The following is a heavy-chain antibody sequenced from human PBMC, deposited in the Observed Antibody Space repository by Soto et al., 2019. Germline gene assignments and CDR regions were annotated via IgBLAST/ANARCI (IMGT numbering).Heavy chain of an antibody. D-gene: IGHD1-26*01. V-gene: IGHV4-59*01. CDR1: GGSISGYY. CDR3: ARRYGGNFDY. Sequence: QVQLQESGPGLVKPSETLSLTCTVSGGSISGYYWSWIRQPPGKGLEWIGYIYYSGSTNYNPSLKSRVTISVDTSKNQFSLKLTSVTAADTAVYYCARRYGGNFDYWGQGTLVTVSS. CDR2: IYYSGST. J-gene: IGHJ4*02.